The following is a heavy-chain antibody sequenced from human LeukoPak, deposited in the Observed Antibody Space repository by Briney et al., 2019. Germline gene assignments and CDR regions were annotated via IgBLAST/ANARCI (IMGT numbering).Heavy chain of an antibody. Sequence: PGGSLRLSCAASGFTFSSYAMSWVRQAPGKGLEWDSAISGSGGSTYYADSVKGRFTVSRDNAKNSLFLQMNSLRAEDTALYYCAKAATDYYYYMDVWGKGTTVTVSS. J-gene: IGHJ6*03. CDR1: GFTFSSYA. V-gene: IGHV3-23*01. CDR3: AKAATDYYYYMDV. CDR2: ISGSGGST.